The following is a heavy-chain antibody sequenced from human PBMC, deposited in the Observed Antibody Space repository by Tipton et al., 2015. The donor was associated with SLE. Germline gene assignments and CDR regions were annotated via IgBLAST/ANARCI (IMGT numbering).Heavy chain of an antibody. D-gene: IGHD2-15*01. Sequence: TLSLTCTVSRGSISSSSYYLGGIRQPPGKGLEWIGSIYYSGSTYYNSSLKSRLTISVDTSKNQFSLKLSSVTAADTAVYYCAGAQYCSGGSCYSSSTTTWFDYWGQGTLVTVSS. CDR3: AGAQYCSGGSCYSSSTTTWFDY. J-gene: IGHJ4*02. CDR1: RGSISSSSYY. CDR2: IYYSGST. V-gene: IGHV4-39*01.